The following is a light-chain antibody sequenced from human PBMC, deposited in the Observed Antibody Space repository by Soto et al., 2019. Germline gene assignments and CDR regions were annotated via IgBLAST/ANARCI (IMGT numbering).Light chain of an antibody. CDR2: ANN. Sequence: QSVLTQPPSVSGAPGQTVTIPCTGSTSNIGSEYDVHWYQQVSGTAPKLVIYANNNRPSGVPDRFSGSTSGTSATLAITGLQAEDEADYYCQSYDNSLSGVVFGGGTKLTVL. J-gene: IGLJ2*01. V-gene: IGLV1-40*01. CDR3: QSYDNSLSGVV. CDR1: TSNIGSEYD.